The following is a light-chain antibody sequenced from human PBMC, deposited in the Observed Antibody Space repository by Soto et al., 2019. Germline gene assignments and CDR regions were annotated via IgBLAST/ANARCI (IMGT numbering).Light chain of an antibody. CDR2: AAS. CDR1: QGISNY. Sequence: DIQMTQSPSSLSASVGDRVTITCRASQGISNYLAWYQQKPGKVPKLLIYAASTLQSGVPSRFSGSGSGTDFTLTISSLQPEDVATYYCQKYNSAPTFGQGTKVDSK. J-gene: IGKJ1*01. CDR3: QKYNSAPT. V-gene: IGKV1-27*01.